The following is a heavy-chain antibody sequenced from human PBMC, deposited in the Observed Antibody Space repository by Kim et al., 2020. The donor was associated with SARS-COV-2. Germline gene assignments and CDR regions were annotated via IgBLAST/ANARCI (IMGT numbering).Heavy chain of an antibody. CDR2: T. CDR3: ARGGNWNGVGY. Sequence: TNYNPTLKSRVTISVDTSKNQFSLKLGSVTAADTAVYYCARGGNWNGVGYWGQGTLVTVSS. V-gene: IGHV4-59*09. J-gene: IGHJ4*02. D-gene: IGHD1-1*01.